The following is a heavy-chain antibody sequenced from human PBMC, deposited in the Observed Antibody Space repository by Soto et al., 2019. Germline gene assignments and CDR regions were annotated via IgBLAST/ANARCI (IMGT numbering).Heavy chain of an antibody. J-gene: IGHJ5*02. V-gene: IGHV1-69*04. D-gene: IGHD6-13*01. Sequence: SVKVSCKASGGTFSSYTISWVRQAPGQGLEWMGRIIPILGIANYAQKFQGRVTITADKSTSTAYMELSSLRSEDTAVYYCARDKVGSSWYGDNWFDPWGQGTLVTVSS. CDR2: IIPILGIA. CDR3: ARDKVGSSWYGDNWFDP. CDR1: GGTFSSYT.